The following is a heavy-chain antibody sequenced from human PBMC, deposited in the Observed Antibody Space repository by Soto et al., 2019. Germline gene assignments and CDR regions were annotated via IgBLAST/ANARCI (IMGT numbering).Heavy chain of an antibody. CDR1: GYTFSDYY. D-gene: IGHD1-1*01. Sequence: ASVKVSCKASGYTFSDYYVHWVREAPGQGLEWMGWINPSSGGTIYTQRFQGRVTMTRDTSINTVYMELSRLTSDDTAVYYCAREMAVTGAPGYTWFDPWGQGALVTVSS. J-gene: IGHJ5*02. CDR2: INPSSGGT. CDR3: AREMAVTGAPGYTWFDP. V-gene: IGHV1-2*02.